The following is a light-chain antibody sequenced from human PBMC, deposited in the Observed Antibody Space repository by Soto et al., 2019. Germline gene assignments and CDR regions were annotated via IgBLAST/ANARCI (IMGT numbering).Light chain of an antibody. CDR1: QNIDTY. J-gene: IGKJ2*01. Sequence: DIQMTQSPSSLSASVGDRVTITCRASQNIDTYVNWYQQKSGQAPNLLISAAFKLQSGVPSRFSGSASGTDFTLTISSLQPEDFASYYCQQSYRVPYTFGLGTKLEI. CDR3: QQSYRVPYT. CDR2: AAF. V-gene: IGKV1-39*01.